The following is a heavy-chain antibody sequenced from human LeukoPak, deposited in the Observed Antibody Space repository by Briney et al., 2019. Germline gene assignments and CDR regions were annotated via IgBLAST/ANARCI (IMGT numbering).Heavy chain of an antibody. CDR1: VGTFSSYA. J-gene: IGHJ4*02. Sequence: SVKVSCKASVGTFSSYAISWVRRAPGQGLEWMGRIIPIFGTANYAQKFQGRVTITTDESTSTAYMELSSLRSEDTAVYYCARGYGDYDHPNFDYWGQGTLVTVSS. CDR3: ARGYGDYDHPNFDY. D-gene: IGHD4-17*01. CDR2: IIPIFGTA. V-gene: IGHV1-69*05.